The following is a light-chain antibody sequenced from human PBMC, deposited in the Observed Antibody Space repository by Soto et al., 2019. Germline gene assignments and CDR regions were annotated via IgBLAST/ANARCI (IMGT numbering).Light chain of an antibody. CDR1: SNDVGAYDY. J-gene: IGLJ2*01. V-gene: IGLV2-14*01. CDR3: AAWDDSLSGVV. CDR2: EVN. Sequence: QSVLTQPASVSGSPGQSITISCTGTSNDVGAYDYVSWYQQSPGIAPKLMIYEVNNRPSGVSNRFSGSKSANTASLTISGLRTEDEADYYCAAWDDSLSGVVFGGGTKLTVL.